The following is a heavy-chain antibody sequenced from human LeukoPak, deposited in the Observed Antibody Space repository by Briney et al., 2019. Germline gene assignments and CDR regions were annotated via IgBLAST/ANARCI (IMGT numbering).Heavy chain of an antibody. CDR1: GFTFTGHS. CDR2: VGNDEKTK. V-gene: IGHV3-30*04. CDR3: ARERQAGGTPFDY. J-gene: IGHJ4*02. D-gene: IGHD1-26*01. Sequence: GRSLRLSCVASGFTFTGHSMHWVRHAPGKGLEWVAVVGNDEKTKFYADSLKGRFTISRDNSKNTLYLQMNSLRDEDTAVYYCARERQAGGTPFDYWGQGSLVTVSS.